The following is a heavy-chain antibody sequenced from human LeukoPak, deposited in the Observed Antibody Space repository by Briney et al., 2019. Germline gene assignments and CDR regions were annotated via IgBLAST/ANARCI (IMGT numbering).Heavy chain of an antibody. V-gene: IGHV1-8*02. CDR3: ARGLGEQLDDFDY. CDR1: GYTFTSYG. D-gene: IGHD6-6*01. CDR2: MNPNSGNT. J-gene: IGHJ4*02. Sequence: ASVKVSCKASGYTFTSYGISWVRQATGQGLEWMGWMNPNSGNTGYAQKFQGRVTMTRNTSISTAYMELSSLRSEDTTVYYCARGLGEQLDDFDYWGQGTLVTVSS.